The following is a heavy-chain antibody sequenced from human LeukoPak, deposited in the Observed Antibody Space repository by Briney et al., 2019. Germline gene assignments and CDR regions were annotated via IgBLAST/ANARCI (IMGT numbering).Heavy chain of an antibody. CDR3: ASGGRYYYDSSGYYQSTPGCSDY. D-gene: IGHD3-22*01. V-gene: IGHV3-11*01. CDR1: GLTFSDYY. Sequence: GGSLRLSCAASGLTFSDYYMSWIRQAPGKGLEWVSDITRGGTIYYADSVKGRFTISRDNAKNSLYLQMNSLRAEDTAVYYCASGGRYYYDSSGYYQSTPGCSDYWGQGTLVTVSS. J-gene: IGHJ4*02. CDR2: ITRGGTI.